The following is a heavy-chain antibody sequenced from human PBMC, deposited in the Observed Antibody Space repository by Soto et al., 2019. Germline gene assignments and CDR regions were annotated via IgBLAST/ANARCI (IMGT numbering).Heavy chain of an antibody. CDR2: IYSGGSA. Sequence: EVQLVDSGGGLVQPGGSLRLSYAASGFTVSSNYMSWVRQAPGKGLEWVSVIYSGGSAYYADSVKGRFTISRDNSKNTLYLQMNSLRAEDTAVYYCARHGYSYGGGYFDYWGQGTLVTVSS. V-gene: IGHV3-66*04. D-gene: IGHD5-18*01. J-gene: IGHJ4*02. CDR1: GFTVSSNY. CDR3: ARHGYSYGGGYFDY.